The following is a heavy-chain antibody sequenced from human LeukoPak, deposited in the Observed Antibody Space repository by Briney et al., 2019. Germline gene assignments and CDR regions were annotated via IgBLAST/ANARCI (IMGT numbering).Heavy chain of an antibody. V-gene: IGHV3-33*06. Sequence: GGSLRLSCAASGFTFSSYGMHWVRQAPGKGLEWVAVIWYDGSNKYYADSVKGRFTISRDNSNNTLYLQMNSLRAEDTAVYYCAKDRYYYDSSGLFDYWGQGTLVTVSS. CDR3: AKDRYYYDSSGLFDY. J-gene: IGHJ4*02. CDR2: IWYDGSNK. CDR1: GFTFSSYG. D-gene: IGHD3-22*01.